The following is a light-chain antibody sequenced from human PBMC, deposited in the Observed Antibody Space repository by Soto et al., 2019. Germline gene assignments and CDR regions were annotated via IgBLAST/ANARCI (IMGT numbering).Light chain of an antibody. CDR3: SSYTTSNTRQIV. CDR2: DVS. Sequence: ALTQPASVSGSPGQSITISCTGTSSDVGGYNYVSWYQHHPGKAPKLMIFDVSNRPSGVSNRFSGSKSGNTASLTISGLQPEDEADYYCSSYTTSNTRQIVFGTGTKVTVL. V-gene: IGLV2-14*03. CDR1: SSDVGGYNY. J-gene: IGLJ1*01.